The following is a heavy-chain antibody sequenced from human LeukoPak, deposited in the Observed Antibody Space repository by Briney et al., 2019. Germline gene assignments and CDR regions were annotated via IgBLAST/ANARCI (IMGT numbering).Heavy chain of an antibody. D-gene: IGHD6-6*01. Sequence: ASVKVSCKVSVYTFTSYGISWVRQAPGQGLEWMGWICAYNGNTNYEQKLQGRVTMTTDTSTSTAYMELRSMRSDDTAVHYCARWVAALAGPDYWGQGTLVTVSS. J-gene: IGHJ4*02. V-gene: IGHV1-18*01. CDR3: ARWVAALAGPDY. CDR1: VYTFTSYG. CDR2: ICAYNGNT.